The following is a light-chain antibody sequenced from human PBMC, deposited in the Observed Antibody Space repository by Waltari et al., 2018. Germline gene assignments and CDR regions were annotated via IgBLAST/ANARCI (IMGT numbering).Light chain of an antibody. CDR3: QQYDNLPPL. CDR1: QDISNY. J-gene: IGKJ3*01. CDR2: DAS. Sequence: DIQMTQSPSSLSASVGDRVIITCQASQDISNYLNWYQQKPGKAPKLLIYDASNLETGVPSRFSGSGSGTDFTFTISSLQPEDIATYYCQQYDNLPPLFGPGTKVDIK. V-gene: IGKV1-33*01.